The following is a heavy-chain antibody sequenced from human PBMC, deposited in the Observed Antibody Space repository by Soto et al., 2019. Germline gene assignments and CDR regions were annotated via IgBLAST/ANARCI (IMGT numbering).Heavy chain of an antibody. J-gene: IGHJ4*02. V-gene: IGHV1-69*13. CDR2: IIPIFGTA. D-gene: IGHD6-13*01. Sequence: SVKVSCKASGGTFSSYAISWVRQAPGQGLEWMGGIIPIFGTANYAQKFQGRVTITADESTSTAYMELSSLRSEDTAVYYCATQQLVRGGYYFDYRGQATLLTVST. CDR1: GGTFSSYA. CDR3: ATQQLVRGGYYFDY.